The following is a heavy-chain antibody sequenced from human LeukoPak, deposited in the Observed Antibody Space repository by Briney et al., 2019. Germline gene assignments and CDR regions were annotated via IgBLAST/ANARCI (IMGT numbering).Heavy chain of an antibody. CDR2: ISGYNGNT. CDR3: AREWFGEFYYFDY. CDR1: GYTVTRHG. Sequence: GASVKVSCKASGYTVTRHGISWVRQAPGQGLEWMGWISGYNGNTNYAQKLQGRVTMTTDTSTSTAYMELRSLRSDDTAVYYCAREWFGEFYYFDYWGQGPLVTVSS. V-gene: IGHV1-18*04. J-gene: IGHJ4*02. D-gene: IGHD3-10*01.